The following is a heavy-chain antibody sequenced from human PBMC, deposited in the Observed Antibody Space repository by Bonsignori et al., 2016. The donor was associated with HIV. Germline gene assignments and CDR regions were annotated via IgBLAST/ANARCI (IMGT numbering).Heavy chain of an antibody. V-gene: IGHV5-51*01. CDR3: ARTSGGSGSYMGAVAFDI. Sequence: VRQMPGKGLEWMGIIYPGDSDTRYSPSFQGQVTISADKSISTAYLQWSSLKASDTAMYYCARTSGGSGSYMGAVAFDIWGQGTMVTVSS. J-gene: IGHJ3*02. CDR2: IYPGDSDT. D-gene: IGHD1-26*01.